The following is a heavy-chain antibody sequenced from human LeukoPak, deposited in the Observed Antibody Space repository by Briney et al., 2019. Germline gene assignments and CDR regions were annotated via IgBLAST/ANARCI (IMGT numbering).Heavy chain of an antibody. D-gene: IGHD3-22*01. Sequence: PGGSLRLSCTASGFNVRTNYMFWVRQAPGKGLECVSVMYSDGSAYYADSVKGRFTLSRDNSMNTLFPQMNSLRADDTAMYYCAGALHYNYFETRYFGYWGQGTPVTVSS. CDR1: GFNVRTNY. V-gene: IGHV3-53*01. CDR3: AGALHYNYFETRYFGY. CDR2: MYSDGSA. J-gene: IGHJ4*02.